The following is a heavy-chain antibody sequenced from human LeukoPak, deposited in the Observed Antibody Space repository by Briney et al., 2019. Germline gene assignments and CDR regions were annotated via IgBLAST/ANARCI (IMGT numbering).Heavy chain of an antibody. V-gene: IGHV4-59*01. D-gene: IGHD6-19*01. J-gene: IGHJ2*01. Sequence: SETLSLTCTVSGGSISSYYWSWIRQPPGKGLEWIGYIYYSGSTNYNPSLKSRVTTSVDTSKNQFSLKLSSVTAADTAVYYCARDRPLDSSGWYGNWYFDLWGRGTLVTVSS. CDR2: IYYSGST. CDR1: GGSISSYY. CDR3: ARDRPLDSSGWYGNWYFDL.